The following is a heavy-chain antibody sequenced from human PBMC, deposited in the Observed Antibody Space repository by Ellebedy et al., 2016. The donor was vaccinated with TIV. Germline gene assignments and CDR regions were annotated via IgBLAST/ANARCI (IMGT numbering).Heavy chain of an antibody. V-gene: IGHV3-30-3*01. D-gene: IGHD6-19*01. CDR1: GFTFSSYA. Sequence: GESLKISCAASGFTFSSYAMHWVRQAPGKGLEWVAVISYDGSNKYYADSVKGRFTISRDNSKNTLYLQMNSLRAEDTAVYYCAKDPDSSGNWGQGTLVTVSS. CDR3: AKDPDSSGN. J-gene: IGHJ4*02. CDR2: ISYDGSNK.